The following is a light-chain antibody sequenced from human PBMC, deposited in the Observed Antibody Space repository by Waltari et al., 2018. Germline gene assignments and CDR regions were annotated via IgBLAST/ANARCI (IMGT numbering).Light chain of an antibody. J-gene: IGLJ2*01. CDR3: QAWDTNTEDV. V-gene: IGLV3-1*01. CDR2: QDT. CDR1: KLGEKY. Sequence: SYELLQPPPVSVSPGQTASITCSGEKLGEKYVCWYQQKSGQSPVLVIYQDTKRPSGSPDRCAGSNSGNTATLTISGTQPLDEAEYYCQAWDTNTEDVFGGGTKLTVL.